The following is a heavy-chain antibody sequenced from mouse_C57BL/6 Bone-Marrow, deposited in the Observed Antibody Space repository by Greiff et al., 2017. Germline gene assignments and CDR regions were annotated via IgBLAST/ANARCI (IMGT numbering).Heavy chain of an antibody. V-gene: IGHV7-1*01. CDR2: SRNKASDYTT. Sequence: EVKLVESGGGLVQSGRSLRLSCATSGFTFSDFYMEWVRQAPGKGLEWIASSRNKASDYTTEYSVSVKGRFIVSRATSQSFLYLQMITPGDADTAIYYCASARGDYDAYSWFAYWGQGTLVTVSA. J-gene: IGHJ3*01. CDR3: ASARGDYDAYSWFAY. CDR1: GFTFSDFY. D-gene: IGHD2-4*01.